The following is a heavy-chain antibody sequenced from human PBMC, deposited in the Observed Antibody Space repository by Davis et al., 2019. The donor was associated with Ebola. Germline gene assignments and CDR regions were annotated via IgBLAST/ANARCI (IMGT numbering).Heavy chain of an antibody. CDR1: GFTFSSYS. J-gene: IGHJ4*02. CDR3: AKEGDYSNYVRGYFDY. D-gene: IGHD4-11*01. Sequence: PGGSLRLSCAASGFTFSSYSMNWVRQAPGKGLEWVSSISSSSSYIYYADSVKGRFTISRDNAKNSLYLQMNSLRAEDTAVYYCAKEGDYSNYVRGYFDYWGQGTLVTVSS. CDR2: ISSSSSYI. V-gene: IGHV3-21*01.